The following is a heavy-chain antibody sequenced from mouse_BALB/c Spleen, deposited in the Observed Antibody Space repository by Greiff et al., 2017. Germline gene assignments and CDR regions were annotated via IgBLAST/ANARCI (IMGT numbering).Heavy chain of an antibody. V-gene: IGHV7-3*02. CDR2: IRNKANGYTT. Sequence: EVMLVESGGGLVQPGGSLRLSCATSGFTFTDYYMSWVRQPPGKALEWLGFIRNKANGYTTEYSASVKGRFTISRDNSQSILYLQMNTLRAEDSATYYCARANNWDGFAYWGQGTLVTVSA. CDR1: GFTFTDYY. CDR3: ARANNWDGFAY. D-gene: IGHD4-1*01. J-gene: IGHJ3*01.